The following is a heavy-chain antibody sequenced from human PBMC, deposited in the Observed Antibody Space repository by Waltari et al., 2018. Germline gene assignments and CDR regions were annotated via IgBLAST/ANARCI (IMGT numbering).Heavy chain of an antibody. J-gene: IGHJ6*02. CDR2: IRSKANSYAT. D-gene: IGHD5-12*01. CDR1: GFTFSGSA. Sequence: EVQLVESGGGLVQPGGSLKLSCAASGFTFSGSAMHWVRQASGTGLEWVGRIRSKANSYATAYAASVKGRFTISRDDSKNTAYLQMNSLKTEDTAVYYCTRPFSGYDYGSYGMDVWGQGTTVTVSS. V-gene: IGHV3-73*02. CDR3: TRPFSGYDYGSYGMDV.